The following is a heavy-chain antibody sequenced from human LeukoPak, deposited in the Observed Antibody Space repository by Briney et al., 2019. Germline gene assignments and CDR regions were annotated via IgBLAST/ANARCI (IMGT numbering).Heavy chain of an antibody. CDR3: ARGNYDFWSGYRYFDY. CDR2: IYYSGST. J-gene: IGHJ4*02. D-gene: IGHD3-3*01. V-gene: IGHV4-30-4*08. Sequence: PSETLSLTCTVSGGSISSGDYYWSWIRQPPGKGLEWIGYIYYSGSTYYNPSLKSRVTISVDTSKNQFSLKLSSVTAADTAVCYCARGNYDFWSGYRYFDYWGQGTLVTVSS. CDR1: GGSISSGDYY.